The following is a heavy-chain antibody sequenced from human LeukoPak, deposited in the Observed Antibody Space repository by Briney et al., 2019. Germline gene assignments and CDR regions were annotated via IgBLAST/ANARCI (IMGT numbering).Heavy chain of an antibody. J-gene: IGHJ6*02. CDR3: VRDSRYGSGWFEDGLDF. CDR2: INDRGST. CDR1: GDSVRSYY. V-gene: IGHV4-59*02. Sequence: SEILSLTCTVSGDSVRSYYWSWIRQPPGQGLEWLGHINDRGSTNYNPSLQGRVIISIDTSKNQFSLKVNSVPAADTAVYYCVRDSRYGSGWFEDGLDFWGQGTTVTVSS. D-gene: IGHD6-13*01.